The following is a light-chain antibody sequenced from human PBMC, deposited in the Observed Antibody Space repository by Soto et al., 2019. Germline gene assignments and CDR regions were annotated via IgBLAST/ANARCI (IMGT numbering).Light chain of an antibody. Sequence: EVVLTQSPVTLSLSPGERATLSSSASQSVSSYLAWYQQKPGQAPRLLIYDASNRATGIPARFSGSGSGTEFSLTISSLQSEDFAVYSCQQYGDWPGAFGGGTKVDI. V-gene: IGKV3-11*01. J-gene: IGKJ4*01. CDR1: QSVSSY. CDR3: QQYGDWPGA. CDR2: DAS.